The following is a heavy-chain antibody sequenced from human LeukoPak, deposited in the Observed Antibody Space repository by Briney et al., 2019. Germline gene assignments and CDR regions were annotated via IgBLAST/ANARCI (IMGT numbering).Heavy chain of an antibody. D-gene: IGHD4-17*01. CDR1: GFTFSGYE. J-gene: IGHJ4*02. Sequence: PGGSLRLSCAASGFTFSGYEMNWVRQASGKGLEWVGRIRSKANSYATAYAASVKGRFTISRDDSKNTAYLQMNSLKTEDTALYYCTIHDYGDYIPFDYWGQGTLVTVSS. CDR2: IRSKANSYAT. V-gene: IGHV3-73*01. CDR3: TIHDYGDYIPFDY.